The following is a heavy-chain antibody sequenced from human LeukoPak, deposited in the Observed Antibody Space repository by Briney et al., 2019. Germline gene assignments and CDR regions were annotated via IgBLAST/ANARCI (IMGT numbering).Heavy chain of an antibody. J-gene: IGHJ4*02. V-gene: IGHV3-7*01. CDR1: AFTFSSYW. CDR3: ARAITAVDSY. D-gene: IGHD6-13*01. CDR2: IDEDGTEK. Sequence: GGSLRLSCAASAFTFSSYWMNWVRQAPGNGLEWVAGIDEDGTEKYYVESVKGRFTISRDNAKKSVYLQMNSLRADDTAVYYCARAITAVDSYWGQGTLVTVSS.